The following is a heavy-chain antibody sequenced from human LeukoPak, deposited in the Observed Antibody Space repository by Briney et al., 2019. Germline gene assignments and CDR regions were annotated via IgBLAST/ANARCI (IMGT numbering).Heavy chain of an antibody. CDR3: ARRAGAYSHPYDY. Sequence: GGSLRLSCTVSGFTVSSNSMSWVREAPGMGLEWVSFIYSDNTHYSDSVKGRFTISRDNSKNTLYLQMNSLRAEDTAVYYCARRAGAYSHPYDYWGQGTLVTVSS. CDR2: IYSDNT. J-gene: IGHJ4*02. CDR1: GFTVSSNS. V-gene: IGHV3-53*01. D-gene: IGHD4/OR15-4a*01.